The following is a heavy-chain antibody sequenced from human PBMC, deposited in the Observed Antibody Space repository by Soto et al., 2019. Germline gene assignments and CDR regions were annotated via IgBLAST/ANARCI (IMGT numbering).Heavy chain of an antibody. CDR2: IMAYNNNP. J-gene: IGHJ4*02. V-gene: IGHV1-18*01. Sequence: ASVKVSCKASGYTFSNYGVNWVRQAPGQGLEWLGYIMAYNNNPHYAQKFVGRVTMTADTSTSTAFLELRSLTSDDTAVYYCARGGMGKSYWTLDSWGQGTQVTVSS. D-gene: IGHD1-26*01. CDR1: GYTFSNYG. CDR3: ARGGMGKSYWTLDS.